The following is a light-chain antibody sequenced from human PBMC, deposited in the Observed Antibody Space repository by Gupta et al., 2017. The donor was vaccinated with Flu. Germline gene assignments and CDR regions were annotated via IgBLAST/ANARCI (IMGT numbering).Light chain of an antibody. CDR3: QQYDNLPPYT. Sequence: ITQSPSPLSASVGDRVTITCQASQDISNYLNWYQQKPGKAPKLLIYDASNLETGVPSRFSGSGSGTDFTFTISSLQPEDIATYYCQQYDNLPPYTFGQGTKLEIK. V-gene: IGKV1-33*01. J-gene: IGKJ2*01. CDR2: DAS. CDR1: QDISNY.